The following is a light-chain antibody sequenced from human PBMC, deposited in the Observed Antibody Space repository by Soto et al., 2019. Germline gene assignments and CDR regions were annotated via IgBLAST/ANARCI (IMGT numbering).Light chain of an antibody. CDR3: QQYGHSPRT. Sequence: EIVLTQSPGTLSLSPGERATLSCRASQSVADNYLAWYQQKPGQAPRLPIYSASRRATGIPDTFTGSGSGTDFTLTITRLEPEDFALYYCQQYGHSPRTFGQGTKVDIK. J-gene: IGKJ1*01. V-gene: IGKV3-20*01. CDR2: SAS. CDR1: QSVADNY.